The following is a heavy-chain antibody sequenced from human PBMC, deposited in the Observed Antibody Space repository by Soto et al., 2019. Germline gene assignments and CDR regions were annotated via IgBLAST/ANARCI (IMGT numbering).Heavy chain of an antibody. D-gene: IGHD3-16*02. J-gene: IGHJ4*02. Sequence: EVQLLESGGGLVQPGGSLRLSCAASGFTCSSYAMSGVRQAPGRGLEWVSAISGSGGSTYYADSVKGRFTISRDNTNNALYLQMHSLRAGDTAEYYCAQETDYDYIWGSYPLDYWGQGTLVTVSS. CDR1: GFTCSSYA. V-gene: IGHV3-23*01. CDR3: AQETDYDYIWGSYPLDY. CDR2: ISGSGGST.